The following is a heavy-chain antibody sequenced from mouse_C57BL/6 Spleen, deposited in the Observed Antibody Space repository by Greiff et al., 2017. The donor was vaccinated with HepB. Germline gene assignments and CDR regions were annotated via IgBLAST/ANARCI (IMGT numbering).Heavy chain of an antibody. D-gene: IGHD2-3*01. CDR3: ARGMGYFDV. J-gene: IGHJ1*03. CDR1: GFTFSDYG. Sequence: EVMLVESGGGLVKPGGSLKLSCAASGFTFSDYGMHWVRQAPGKGLEWVAYISSGSSTIYYADTVKGRFTISRDNTKNTLFLQMTSLRSEDTAMYYCARGMGYFDVWGTGTAVTVSS. V-gene: IGHV5-17*01. CDR2: ISSGSSTI.